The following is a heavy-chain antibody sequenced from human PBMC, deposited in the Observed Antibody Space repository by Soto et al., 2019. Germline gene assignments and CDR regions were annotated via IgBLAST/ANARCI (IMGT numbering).Heavy chain of an antibody. D-gene: IGHD3-3*01. CDR3: ARGGGDFWSGYYAPRLEYGMDV. Sequence: GGSLRLSCAASGFTFSSYGMHWVRQAPGKGLEWVAVIWYDGSNKYYADSVKGQFTISRDNSKNTLYLQMNSLRAEDTAVYYCARGGGDFWSGYYAPRLEYGMDVWGQGTTVTVSS. V-gene: IGHV3-33*01. J-gene: IGHJ6*02. CDR2: IWYDGSNK. CDR1: GFTFSSYG.